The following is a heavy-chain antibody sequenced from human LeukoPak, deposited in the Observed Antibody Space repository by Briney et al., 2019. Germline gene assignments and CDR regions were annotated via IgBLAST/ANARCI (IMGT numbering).Heavy chain of an antibody. J-gene: IGHJ1*01. CDR1: GFTFSDYY. Sequence: GGSLRLSCAASGFTFSDYYMSWIRQAPGKGLEWVSYISSSSSYTNYADSVKGRFTISRDNAKNSLYLQMNSLRAEDTAVYYCARGDILTGSLFQHWGQGTLVTVSS. D-gene: IGHD3-9*01. CDR3: ARGDILTGSLFQH. CDR2: ISSSSSYT. V-gene: IGHV3-11*06.